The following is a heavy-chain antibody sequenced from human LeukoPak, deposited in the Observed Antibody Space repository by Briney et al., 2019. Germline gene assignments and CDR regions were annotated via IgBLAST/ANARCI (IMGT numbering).Heavy chain of an antibody. Sequence: GGSLRLSCAASGFTFSSYEMNWVRQAPGKGLEWVSYISSSGSTIYYADSVKGRFTISRDNAKNSLYLQMNSLRAEDTALYYCAKAVAGTIYYYYMDVWGKGTTVTISS. CDR3: AKAVAGTIYYYYMDV. CDR2: ISSSGSTI. CDR1: GFTFSSYE. D-gene: IGHD6-19*01. J-gene: IGHJ6*03. V-gene: IGHV3-48*03.